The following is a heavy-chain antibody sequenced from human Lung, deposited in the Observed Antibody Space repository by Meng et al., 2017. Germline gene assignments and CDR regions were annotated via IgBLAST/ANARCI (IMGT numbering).Heavy chain of an antibody. J-gene: IGHJ4*02. CDR2: MNPNSGDT. CDR3: AREGGSSSHFDY. V-gene: IGHV1-2*06. D-gene: IGHD6-6*01. Sequence: QLQLVQSGAEVKRSGASVRVSCKASGYTFTDYYMQCVRQAPGQGLEWMGRMNPNSGDTKYAQKFQGRVTMTGYTSISTAYMELSRLTSDDTAVYYCAREGGSSSHFDYWGQGTLVTVSS. CDR1: GYTFTDYY.